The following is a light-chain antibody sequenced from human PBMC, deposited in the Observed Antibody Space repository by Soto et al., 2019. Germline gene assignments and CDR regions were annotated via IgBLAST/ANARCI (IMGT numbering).Light chain of an antibody. CDR2: EVT. Sequence: QSVLTQPASVSGSPGQSITISCTGTSGDIGSYNRVSWYQQHPGKAPKLIIYEVTDRPSGVSNRFSGSKSGNTASLIISGLQAEDEAEYYCSSYTNIKTRACVFGTGTKLTVL. V-gene: IGLV2-14*01. CDR3: SSYTNIKTRACV. J-gene: IGLJ1*01. CDR1: SGDIGSYNR.